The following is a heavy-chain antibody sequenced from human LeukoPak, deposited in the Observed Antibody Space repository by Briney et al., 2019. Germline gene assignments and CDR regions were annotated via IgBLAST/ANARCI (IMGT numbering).Heavy chain of an antibody. J-gene: IGHJ4*02. Sequence: SETLSLTCTVSGGPISSYYWSWIRQPPGKGLEWIGYIYYSGSTNYNPSLESRVTISVDTSKNQFSLKLSSVTAADTAVYYCARGAYTYYFDYWGQGTLVTVSS. CDR1: GGPISSYY. CDR2: IYYSGST. D-gene: IGHD4-11*01. CDR3: ARGAYTYYFDY. V-gene: IGHV4-59*01.